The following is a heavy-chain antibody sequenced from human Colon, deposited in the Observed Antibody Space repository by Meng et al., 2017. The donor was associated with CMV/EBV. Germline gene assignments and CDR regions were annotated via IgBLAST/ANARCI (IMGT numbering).Heavy chain of an antibody. CDR2: IYYTVTS. Sequence: LRLSCNVSGDSVSSSYWHWIRQSPGKGLEWIGHIYYTVTSNYNPSLKSRATLSVDTSKNQISLRLTSVTAADTAVYYCARGRYCSSTSCFPFEHWGQGALVTVSS. V-gene: IGHV4-59*02. CDR1: GDSVSSSY. D-gene: IGHD2-2*01. J-gene: IGHJ4*02. CDR3: ARGRYCSSTSCFPFEH.